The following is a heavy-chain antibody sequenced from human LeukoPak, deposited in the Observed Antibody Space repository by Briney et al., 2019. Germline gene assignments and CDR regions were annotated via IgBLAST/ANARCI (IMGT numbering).Heavy chain of an antibody. CDR1: GFTFSSYA. J-gene: IGHJ4*02. Sequence: GGSLSLYCAASGFTFSSYAMSWVRQAPGKELEWVSAISGSGGSTYYADSVKGRFTISRDNSKNTLYLQMNSLRAEDTAVYYCAKDYVQLKVFDYWGQGTLVTVSS. CDR2: ISGSGGST. V-gene: IGHV3-23*01. D-gene: IGHD1-1*01. CDR3: AKDYVQLKVFDY.